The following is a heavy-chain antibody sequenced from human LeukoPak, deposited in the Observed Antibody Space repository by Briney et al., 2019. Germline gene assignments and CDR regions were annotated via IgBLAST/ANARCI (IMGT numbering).Heavy chain of an antibody. CDR3: ARDLGYYYDSSGTNDDY. J-gene: IGHJ4*02. V-gene: IGHV1-18*04. Sequence: GASVKVSCKASGYTFTGYYMHWVRQAPGQGLEWMGWISAYNGNTNYAQKLQGRVTMTTDTSTSTAYMELRSLRSDDTAVYYCARDLGYYYDSSGTNDDYWGQGTLVTVSS. D-gene: IGHD3-22*01. CDR1: GYTFTGYY. CDR2: ISAYNGNT.